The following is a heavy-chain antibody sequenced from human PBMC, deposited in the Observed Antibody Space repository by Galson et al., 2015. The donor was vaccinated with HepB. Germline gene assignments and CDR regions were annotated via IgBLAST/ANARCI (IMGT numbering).Heavy chain of an antibody. CDR2: ISGGGGSI. CDR1: GFIFSSYA. Sequence: SLRLSCAASGFIFSSYAMSWVRQAPGKGLEWVSAISGGGGSIYYTDSVKGRFTISRDNSKNTLYLQMNSLRAEDTAVYYCARSPRGCSDGTCYSGYFDYWGQGTLVTVSS. D-gene: IGHD2-15*01. J-gene: IGHJ4*02. V-gene: IGHV3-23*01. CDR3: ARSPRGCSDGTCYSGYFDY.